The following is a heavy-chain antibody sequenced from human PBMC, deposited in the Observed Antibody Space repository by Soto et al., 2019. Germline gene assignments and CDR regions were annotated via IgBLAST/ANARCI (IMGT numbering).Heavy chain of an antibody. V-gene: IGHV4-59*08. CDR3: ARTIAAAGAGWFDP. CDR1: GGSISSYY. Sequence: SETLSLTCTVSGGSISSYYWSWIRQPPGKGLEWIGYIYYSGSTNYNPSLKSRVTISVDTSKNQFSLKLSSVTAADTAVYYCARTIAAAGAGWFDPWGQGTLVTVSS. J-gene: IGHJ5*02. D-gene: IGHD6-13*01. CDR2: IYYSGST.